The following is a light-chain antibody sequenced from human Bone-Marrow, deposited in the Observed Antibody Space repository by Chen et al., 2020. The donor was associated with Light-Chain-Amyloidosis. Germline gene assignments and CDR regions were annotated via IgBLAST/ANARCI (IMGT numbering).Light chain of an antibody. CDR2: DDN. Sequence: SYVLTQPSSVSVAPGQTATIACGGNNIGSTSVHWYQQTPGQAPLLVDYDDNDRPSGIPERLSGSNSGNTATLTISRVEAGDEADYYCQVWDRSSDRPVFGGGTKLTVL. J-gene: IGLJ3*02. CDR3: QVWDRSSDRPV. CDR1: NIGSTS. V-gene: IGLV3-21*02.